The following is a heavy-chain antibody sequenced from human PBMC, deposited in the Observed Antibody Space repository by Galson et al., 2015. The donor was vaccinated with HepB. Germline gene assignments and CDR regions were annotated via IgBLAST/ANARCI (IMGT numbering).Heavy chain of an antibody. Sequence: SLRLSCAASGFTFDDYAMHWVRQAPGKGLEWVSGISWNSGSIGYADSVKGRFTISRDNAKNSLYLQMNSLRAEDTALYYCAKVFRPERFGELLPWGQGTLVTVSS. J-gene: IGHJ4*02. CDR2: ISWNSGSI. D-gene: IGHD3-10*01. CDR1: GFTFDDYA. V-gene: IGHV3-9*01. CDR3: AKVFRPERFGELLP.